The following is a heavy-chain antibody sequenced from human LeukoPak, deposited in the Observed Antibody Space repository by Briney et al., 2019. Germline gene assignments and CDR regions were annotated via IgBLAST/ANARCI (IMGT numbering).Heavy chain of an antibody. D-gene: IGHD3-10*01. V-gene: IGHV3-23*01. CDR1: GFTFSSYA. J-gene: IGHJ4*02. Sequence: GGSLRLSCAASGFTFSSYAMSWDRQAPGKGLEWVSAISGSGGSTYYADSVKGRFTISRDNSKNTLYLQMNSLRAEDTAEYSCAKVGPEVRGVINLFDYWGQGTLVTVSS. CDR3: AKVGPEVRGVINLFDY. CDR2: ISGSGGST.